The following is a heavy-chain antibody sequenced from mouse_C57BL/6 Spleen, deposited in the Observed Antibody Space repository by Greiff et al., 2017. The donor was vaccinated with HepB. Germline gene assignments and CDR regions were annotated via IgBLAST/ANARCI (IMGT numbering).Heavy chain of an antibody. CDR2: INPYNGGT. CDR3: ARRMVYYSNYVGAMDY. J-gene: IGHJ4*01. CDR1: GYTFTDYY. Sequence: VQLQQSGPVLVKPGASVKMSCKASGYTFTDYYMNWVKQSHGKSLEWIGVINPYNGGTSYNQKFKGKATLTVDKSSSTAYMELNSLTSEDSAVYYCARRMVYYSNYVGAMDYWGQGTSVTVSS. D-gene: IGHD2-5*01. V-gene: IGHV1-19*01.